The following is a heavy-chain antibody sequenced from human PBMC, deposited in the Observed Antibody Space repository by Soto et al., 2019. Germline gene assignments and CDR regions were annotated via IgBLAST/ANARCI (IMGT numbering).Heavy chain of an antibody. CDR3: AKESLFSMGLDY. CDR2: ISGGGGST. J-gene: IGHJ4*02. V-gene: IGHV3-23*01. Sequence: EVQLLESGGGLVQPGGSLRLSCADSGFTFSSYAVSWVRQAPGKGLEWVSLISGGGGSTYYADSVKGRFTISRDNSKNTLYLQMNSLRVEDTAVYYCAKESLFSMGLDYWGQGTLVTVSS. D-gene: IGHD3-3*01. CDR1: GFTFSSYA.